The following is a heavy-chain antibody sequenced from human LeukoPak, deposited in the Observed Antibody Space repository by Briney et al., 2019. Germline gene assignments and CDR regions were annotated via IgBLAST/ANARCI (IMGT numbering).Heavy chain of an antibody. J-gene: IGHJ5*02. CDR1: GFTFNDYY. CDR3: ATDGAGFDT. CDR2: INIGGTNT. Sequence: GSLRLSCAASGFTFNDYYMSWIRQAPGKGLEWLSYINIGGTNTHYADSVKGRFTISRDNAKKSLYLEMNNPRAEDTAVYYCATDGAGFDTWGQGVLVTVSS. V-gene: IGHV3-11*01.